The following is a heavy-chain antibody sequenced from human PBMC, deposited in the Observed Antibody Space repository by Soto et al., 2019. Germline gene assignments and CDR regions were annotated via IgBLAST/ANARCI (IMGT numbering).Heavy chain of an antibody. J-gene: IGHJ3*02. D-gene: IGHD3-10*01. Sequence: ASVKVSCKVSGYTLTELSMHWVRQAPGKGLEWMGGFDPEDGETIYAQKFQGRVTMTEDTSTDTAYMELSSLRSEDTAVYYCATGPFYYGSGSFAFDIWGQGTMVTVSS. CDR3: ATGPFYYGSGSFAFDI. CDR1: GYTLTELS. CDR2: FDPEDGET. V-gene: IGHV1-24*01.